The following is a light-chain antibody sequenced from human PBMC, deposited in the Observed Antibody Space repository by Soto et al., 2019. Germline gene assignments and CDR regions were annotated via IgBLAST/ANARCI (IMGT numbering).Light chain of an antibody. CDR3: SSYASSSTRV. J-gene: IGLJ2*01. CDR1: NSDVGGYNY. V-gene: IGLV2-14*01. Sequence: QSAQTQPASVSGSPGQSITISCTGTNSDVGGYNYVSWYQQHPGKAPKLMIYDVSNRPSGVSNRFSGSKSGNTASLTISGLQAEDEADYYCSSYASSSTRVFGGGTKLTVL. CDR2: DVS.